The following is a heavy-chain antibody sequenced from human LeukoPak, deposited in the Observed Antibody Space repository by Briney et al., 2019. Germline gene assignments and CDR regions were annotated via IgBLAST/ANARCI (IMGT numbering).Heavy chain of an antibody. CDR3: ARDWDAHGSGSSLDS. V-gene: IGHV3-33*01. J-gene: IGHJ5*01. CDR1: GFTFSTYA. Sequence: GKSLTLSCAASGFTFSTYAIHWVRQGPGKGLEWVAVIWHDGSNKDYGNCAKGRFTISRENSKNLVHLQMNSLRPEDTAVYYCARDWDAHGSGSSLDSWGHGTLVTVSS. CDR2: IWHDGSNK. D-gene: IGHD3-10*01.